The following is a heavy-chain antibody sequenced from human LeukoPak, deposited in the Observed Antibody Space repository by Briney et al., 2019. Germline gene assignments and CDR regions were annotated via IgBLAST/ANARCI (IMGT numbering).Heavy chain of an antibody. CDR1: GYSISSGFY. CDR3: ARREGNNFDF. D-gene: IGHD5-24*01. Sequence: SETLSLTCDVSGYSISSGFYWDWIRQSPGKEMEWLGSFHHTVNTPYNPSLKGRVSISVDTSKNQLSLKVTSVTAADTATYFCARREGNNFDFWGRGHLVTVSS. J-gene: IGHJ4*02. CDR2: FHHTVNT. V-gene: IGHV4-38-2*01.